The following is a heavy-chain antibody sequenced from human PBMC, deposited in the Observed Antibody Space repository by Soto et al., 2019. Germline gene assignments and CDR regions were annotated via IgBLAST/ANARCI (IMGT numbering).Heavy chain of an antibody. D-gene: IGHD6-19*01. CDR3: AKDYMNSGWEAGWFDP. J-gene: IGHJ5*02. CDR2: ISWNSGSI. CDR1: GFTFDDYA. Sequence: SLRLSCAASGFTFDDYAMHWVRQAPGKGLEWVSGISWNSGSIGYADSVKGRFTISRDNAKNSLYLQMNSLRDEDTALYYCAKDYMNSGWEAGWFDPWGQGTLVTVSS. V-gene: IGHV3-9*01.